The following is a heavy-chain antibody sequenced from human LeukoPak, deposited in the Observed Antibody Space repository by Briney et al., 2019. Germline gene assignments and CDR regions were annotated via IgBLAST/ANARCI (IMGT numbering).Heavy chain of an antibody. CDR2: ISGSGGTT. V-gene: IGHV3-23*01. J-gene: IGHJ5*02. D-gene: IGHD2-21*02. Sequence: PGGSLRLSCAASGLTFSSYAMSWVRQAPGKGLEWVSAISGSGGTTYYADSVKGRFTISRDNYKNKLFLQMNSLRAEDTALYYCAKGYCASFTCYSRFDPWGQGTLVTVSS. CDR3: AKGYCASFTCYSRFDP. CDR1: GLTFSSYA.